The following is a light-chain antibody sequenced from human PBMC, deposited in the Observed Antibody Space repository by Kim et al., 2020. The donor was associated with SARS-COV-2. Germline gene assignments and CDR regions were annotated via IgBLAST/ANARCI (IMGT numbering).Light chain of an antibody. CDR1: QSISSW. CDR2: KAS. Sequence: ACVGDRVTIACRASQSISSWLAWYQQKPGKAPKRLIYKASSLESGVPSRFSGSGSGTEFTLTISSLQPDDFATYYCQQYNSYSWTFGQGTKVDIK. V-gene: IGKV1-5*03. J-gene: IGKJ1*01. CDR3: QQYNSYSWT.